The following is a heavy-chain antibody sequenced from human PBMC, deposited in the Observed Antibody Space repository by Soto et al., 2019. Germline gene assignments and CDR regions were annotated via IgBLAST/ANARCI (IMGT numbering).Heavy chain of an antibody. Sequence: PVGSLRLSCAASGFTFSDYYMSWIRQAPGKGLEWVSYISSSSSYTNYADSVKGRFTISRDNAKNSLYLQMNSLRAEDSAVYYCARPSSFFESYYFAYWGQGTPVTVSS. J-gene: IGHJ4*02. CDR2: ISSSSSYT. CDR3: ARPSSFFESYYFAY. CDR1: GFTFSDYY. D-gene: IGHD3-3*01. V-gene: IGHV3-11*03.